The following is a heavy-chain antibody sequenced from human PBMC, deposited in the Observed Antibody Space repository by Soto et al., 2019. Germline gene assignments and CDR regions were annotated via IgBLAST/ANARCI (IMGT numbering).Heavy chain of an antibody. Sequence: GGSLRLSCAASGFTFSSYSMNWVRQAPGKGLEWVSSISSSSSYIYYADSVKGRFTISRDNAKNSLYLQMNGLRAEDTAVYYCARRPDCSGGSCSSYYYYYMDVWGKGTTVTVSS. CDR2: ISSSSSYI. D-gene: IGHD2-15*01. CDR1: GFTFSSYS. J-gene: IGHJ6*03. V-gene: IGHV3-21*01. CDR3: ARRPDCSGGSCSSYYYYYMDV.